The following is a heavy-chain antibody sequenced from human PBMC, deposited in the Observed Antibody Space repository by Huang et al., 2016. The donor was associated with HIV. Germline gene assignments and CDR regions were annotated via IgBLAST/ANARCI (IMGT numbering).Heavy chain of an antibody. CDR3: ARGSKGNAFDI. Sequence: QVQLVQSGAEVKKPGASVKVSCKASGYTFTSYYMHWVRQAPGQGREGMGIINPSGGSTSYAQKFQGRVTMTRDTSTSTVYMELSSLRSEDTAVYYCARGSKGNAFDIWGQGTMVTVSS. CDR2: INPSGGST. J-gene: IGHJ3*02. V-gene: IGHV1-46*01. CDR1: GYTFTSYY. D-gene: IGHD1-1*01.